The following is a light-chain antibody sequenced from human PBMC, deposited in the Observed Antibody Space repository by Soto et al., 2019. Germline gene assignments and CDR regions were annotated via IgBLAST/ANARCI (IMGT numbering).Light chain of an antibody. CDR2: EVS. CDR1: SSDVGGYNF. J-gene: IGLJ2*01. V-gene: IGLV2-8*01. Sequence: QSALTQPPSASGSPGQSVTISCTGTSSDVGGYNFVSWYQQHPGKAPKLMIYEVSERPSGVPDRFSGSKSGNTASLTVSGLQAEDEADYYCSSYAGSNIVVFGGETKLTVL. CDR3: SSYAGSNIVV.